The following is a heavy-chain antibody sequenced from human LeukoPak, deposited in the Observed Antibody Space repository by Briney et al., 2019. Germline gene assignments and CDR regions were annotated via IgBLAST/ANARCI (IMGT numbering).Heavy chain of an antibody. J-gene: IGHJ5*02. V-gene: IGHV4-59*01. Sequence: SETLSLTCTVSGGSISSYYWSWIRQPPGKGLEWIGYIYYSGSTNYNPSLKSRVTISVDTSKNQFSLKLSSVTAADTAVYYCARGGPDYGGKGWFDPWGQGTLVTVSS. CDR3: ARGGPDYGGKGWFDP. CDR2: IYYSGST. D-gene: IGHD4-23*01. CDR1: GGSISSYY.